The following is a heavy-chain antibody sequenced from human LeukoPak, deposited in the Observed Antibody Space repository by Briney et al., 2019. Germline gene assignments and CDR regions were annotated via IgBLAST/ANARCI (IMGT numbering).Heavy chain of an antibody. Sequence: SETLSLTCTVSGGSISSSSYYWGWIRQPPGKGLEWIGSIYYSGSTYYNPSLKSRVTISVDTSKNQFSLKLSSVTAADTAVYYCARAPMGFGYYYMDVWSKGTTVTVSS. CDR1: GGSISSSSYY. CDR3: ARAPMGFGYYYMDV. CDR2: IYYSGST. J-gene: IGHJ6*03. V-gene: IGHV4-39*07. D-gene: IGHD3-10*01.